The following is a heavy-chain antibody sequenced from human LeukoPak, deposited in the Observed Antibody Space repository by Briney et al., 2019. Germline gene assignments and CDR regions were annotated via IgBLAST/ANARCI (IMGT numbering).Heavy chain of an antibody. CDR2: INHSGST. CDR1: GGSFSGYY. Sequence: PSETLSLTCAVSGGSFSGYYWSWIRQPPGKGLEWIGEINHSGSTNYNPSLKSRVTISVDTSKNQFPLKLSSVTAADTAVYYCAKMKRFGNPAMAGLFDYWGQGTLVTVSS. D-gene: IGHD5-18*01. V-gene: IGHV4-34*01. CDR3: AKMKRFGNPAMAGLFDY. J-gene: IGHJ4*02.